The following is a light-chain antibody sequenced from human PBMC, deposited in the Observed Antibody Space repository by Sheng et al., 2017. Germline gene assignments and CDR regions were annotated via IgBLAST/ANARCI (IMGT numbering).Light chain of an antibody. J-gene: IGKJ5*01. Sequence: DIQMTQSPSFVSASVGDRVSITCRASQGISSWLAWYQQKPGKAPQLLLYGASGLQGGVPPRFSGSGSGTDFTLTISSLQSEDFATYYCQQTSSFPATFGQGTRLEIK. V-gene: IGKV1-12*01. CDR3: QQTSSFPAT. CDR1: QGISSW. CDR2: GAS.